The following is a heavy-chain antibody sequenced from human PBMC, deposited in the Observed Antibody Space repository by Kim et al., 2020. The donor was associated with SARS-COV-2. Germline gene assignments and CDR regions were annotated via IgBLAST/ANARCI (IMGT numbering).Heavy chain of an antibody. Sequence: GESLKISCKGSGYSFTSYWISWVRQMPGKGLEWMGRIDPSDSYTNYSPSFQGHVTISADKSISTAYLQWSSLKASDTAMYYCARRGYGDYPHMVSYYGMDVWGQGTTVTVSS. D-gene: IGHD4-17*01. CDR3: ARRGYGDYPHMVSYYGMDV. CDR1: GYSFTSYW. CDR2: IDPSDSYT. V-gene: IGHV5-10-1*01. J-gene: IGHJ6*02.